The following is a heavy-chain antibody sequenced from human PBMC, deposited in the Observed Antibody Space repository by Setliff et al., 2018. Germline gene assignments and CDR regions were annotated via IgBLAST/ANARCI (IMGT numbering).Heavy chain of an antibody. V-gene: IGHV3-23*01. D-gene: IGHD2-8*01. CDR3: AKDRVPDGKWDFDS. CDR2: VDQGANT. CDR1: GFTFGAYT. Sequence: GESLKISCVASGFTFGAYTLTWVRQAPGKGLEFGSGVDQGANTYYGDSVKGRFTISRDNSQNTVYLQMTNLRVEDTAIYYCAKDRVPDGKWDFDSSGPGILVTVSS. J-gene: IGHJ4*02.